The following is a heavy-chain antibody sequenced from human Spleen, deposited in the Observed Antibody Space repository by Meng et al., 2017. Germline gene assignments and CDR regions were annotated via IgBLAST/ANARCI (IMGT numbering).Heavy chain of an antibody. D-gene: IGHD5-24*01. Sequence: QVQVVQSGAEVKRPGASVKVSCKASHYTFTGYGVGWFRQAPGQGLEWMGRINPNSGGTHYAQKFQGRVTMTRDTSISTAYMELTRLRSDDTAVYYCARDARDGSNSNFDYWGQGTLVTVSS. CDR3: ARDARDGSNSNFDY. V-gene: IGHV1-2*06. J-gene: IGHJ4*02. CDR2: INPNSGGT. CDR1: HYTFTGYG.